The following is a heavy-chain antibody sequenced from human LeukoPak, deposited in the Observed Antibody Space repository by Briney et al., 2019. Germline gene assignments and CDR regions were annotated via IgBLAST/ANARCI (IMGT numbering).Heavy chain of an antibody. CDR2: INPNIANT. D-gene: IGHD4-17*01. V-gene: IGHV1-8*03. CDR1: RHTFTHYD. Sequence: GTSVKVSCKTSRHTFTHYDIHWLGQAPGHRLEWMGWINPNIANTHYAQKLRGRVIFTRDIYLGIVYMELSGVSSEDAAVYFCSRGVSGETNTSFDLWGQGTLVAVSS. J-gene: IGHJ3*01. CDR3: SRGVSGETNTSFDL.